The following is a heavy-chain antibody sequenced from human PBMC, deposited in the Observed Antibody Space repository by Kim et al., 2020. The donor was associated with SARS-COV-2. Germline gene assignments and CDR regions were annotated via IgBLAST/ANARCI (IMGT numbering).Heavy chain of an antibody. V-gene: IGHV1-2*02. CDR3: ARSTDCSSTSCYLGRIDY. CDR1: GYTFTGYY. D-gene: IGHD2-2*01. CDR2: INPNSGGT. J-gene: IGHJ4*02. Sequence: ASVKVSCKASGYTFTGYYIHWVRQAPGQGLEWMGWINPNSGGTNYAQKFQGRVTMTRNTSISTAYMELSRLRSDDTAVYYCARSTDCSSTSCYLGRIDYWGQGTLVTVSS.